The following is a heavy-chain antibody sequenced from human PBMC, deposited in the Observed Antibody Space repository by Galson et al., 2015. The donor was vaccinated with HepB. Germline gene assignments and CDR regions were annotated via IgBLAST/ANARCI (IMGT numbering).Heavy chain of an antibody. CDR3: AKGYGLFDS. J-gene: IGHJ5*01. CDR2: ISGNGDSI. CDR1: GFAFDTHA. V-gene: IGHV3-23*01. Sequence: SLRLSCAASGFAFDTHAMSWVRQAPGRGLEWISGISGNGDSIFYEDSVKGRFTAARDNSNNMFYLQMNSLRAEDAALYFCAKGYGLFDSWGQGILVTVSS. D-gene: IGHD5-18*01.